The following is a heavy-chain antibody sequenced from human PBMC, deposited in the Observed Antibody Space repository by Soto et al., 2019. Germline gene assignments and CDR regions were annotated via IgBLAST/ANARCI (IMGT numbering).Heavy chain of an antibody. CDR1: GFTFSRSD. D-gene: IGHD2-8*01. J-gene: IGHJ6*02. CDR3: SRHEEGRRMVFYGMDV. Sequence: QLVESGGGLVQAGGSLRLSCSASGFTFSRSDLHWVRQAPGKGLEWVGRVRSKIHNYATSFADSVRGRFTISRNDSEKTVSLEMSGLKSEDTALYYCSRHEEGRRMVFYGMDVWGQGTTVTVSS. CDR2: VRSKIHNYAT. V-gene: IGHV3-73*02.